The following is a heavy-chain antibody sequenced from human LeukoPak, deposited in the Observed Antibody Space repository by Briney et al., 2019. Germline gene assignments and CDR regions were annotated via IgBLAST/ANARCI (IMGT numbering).Heavy chain of an antibody. Sequence: GGSLRLSCAASGFTFSSYSMNWVRQAPGKGLEWVSYISSSSSTIYYADSVKGRFTISRDNAKNSLYLQMNSLRAEDTAVCYCARDYYDSRPARFDYWGQGTLVTVSS. D-gene: IGHD3-22*01. CDR2: ISSSSSTI. CDR3: ARDYYDSRPARFDY. J-gene: IGHJ4*02. V-gene: IGHV3-48*01. CDR1: GFTFSSYS.